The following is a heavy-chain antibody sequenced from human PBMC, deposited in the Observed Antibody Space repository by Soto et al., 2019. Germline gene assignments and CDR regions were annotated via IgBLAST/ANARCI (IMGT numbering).Heavy chain of an antibody. D-gene: IGHD2-2*01. CDR1: GSTFNSYG. Sequence: ASVKVSCNASGSTFNSYGSIWVRQAPGQGLEWMGWISAYNGNTNYAQKVQGRVTMTTDTSTSTAYMELRSLRSDDTAVYYCARDLEYQPQYPWGQGTLVTVSS. CDR3: ARDLEYQPQYP. CDR2: ISAYNGNT. V-gene: IGHV1-18*04. J-gene: IGHJ5*02.